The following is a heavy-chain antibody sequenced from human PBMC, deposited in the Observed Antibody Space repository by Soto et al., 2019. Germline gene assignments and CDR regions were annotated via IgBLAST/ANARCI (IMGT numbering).Heavy chain of an antibody. V-gene: IGHV3-30-3*01. CDR2: ISYDGSNK. Sequence: QVQLVESGGGVVQPGRSLRLSCAASGFTFSSYAMHWVRQAPGKGLEWVAVISYDGSNKYYADSVKGRFTISRDNSKNTRYLQMNSLRAEDTAVYYCARDYYGSGLQFDPWGQGTLVTVSS. D-gene: IGHD3-10*01. CDR3: ARDYYGSGLQFDP. J-gene: IGHJ5*02. CDR1: GFTFSSYA.